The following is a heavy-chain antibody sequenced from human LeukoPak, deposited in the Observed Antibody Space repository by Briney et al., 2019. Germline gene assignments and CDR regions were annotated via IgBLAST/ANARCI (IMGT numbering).Heavy chain of an antibody. CDR3: ARGRGNYYYYGMDV. Sequence: GGSLRLSCAASGFTFSSYWMSWVRQVPGKGLEWVAYIKQDGSEEYYVDSVKGRFTISRDSAKISLYLQMDSLRVEDTAVYYCARGRGNYYYYGMDVWGQGTTVTVSS. V-gene: IGHV3-7*01. CDR2: IKQDGSEE. D-gene: IGHD1-26*01. CDR1: GFTFSSYW. J-gene: IGHJ6*02.